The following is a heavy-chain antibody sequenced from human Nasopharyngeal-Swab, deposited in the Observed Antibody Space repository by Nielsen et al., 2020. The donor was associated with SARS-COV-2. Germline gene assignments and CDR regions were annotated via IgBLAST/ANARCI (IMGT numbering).Heavy chain of an antibody. CDR1: GDSVSSNTAA. CDR3: ARIAVAVSPV. D-gene: IGHD6-19*01. V-gene: IGHV6-1*01. J-gene: IGHJ4*02. CDR2: TYYRSMWNN. Sequence: SQTLSLTCAISGDSVSSNTAAWNWIRQSPSRGLEWLGRTYYRSMWNNDYAVSVRGRITINPAPSKNQFSLQLNSVTPEDTAVYYCARIAVAVSPVWGQGTLVTVSS.